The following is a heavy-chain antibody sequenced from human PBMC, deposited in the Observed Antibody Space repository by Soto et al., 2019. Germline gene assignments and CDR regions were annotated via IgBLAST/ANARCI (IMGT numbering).Heavy chain of an antibody. D-gene: IGHD1-7*01. CDR2: FFYSGST. Sequence: SETLSLTCTVSGGSISSYYWSWIRQPPGKGLEWFGYFFYSGSTNYTPSLKSRVTISVDTSKNHFSLKLSSVTAADTAVYYCARNYGHAFDIWGQGTMVSVSS. V-gene: IGHV4-59*01. J-gene: IGHJ3*02. CDR3: ARNYGHAFDI. CDR1: GGSISSYY.